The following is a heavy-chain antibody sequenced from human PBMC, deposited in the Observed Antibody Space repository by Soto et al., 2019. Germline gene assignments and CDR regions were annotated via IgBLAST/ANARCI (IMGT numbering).Heavy chain of an antibody. CDR3: ARGNRGEVPAAMLVFYYYYYMDV. CDR1: GYTFTSYD. D-gene: IGHD2-2*01. V-gene: IGHV1-8*01. CDR2: MNPNSGNT. Sequence: ASVKVSCKASGYTFTSYDINWVRQATGQGLEWMGWMNPNSGNTGYAQKFQGRVTMTRNTSISTAYMELSSLRSEDTAVYYCARGNRGEVPAAMLVFYYYYYMDVWGKGTTVTVSS. J-gene: IGHJ6*03.